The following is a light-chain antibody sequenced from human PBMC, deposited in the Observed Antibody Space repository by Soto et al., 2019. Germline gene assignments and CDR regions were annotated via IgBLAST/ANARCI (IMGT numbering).Light chain of an antibody. J-gene: IGKJ1*01. CDR1: QDISNY. CDR2: AAS. CDR3: QRYYSARWT. Sequence: DIQMTQSPSSLSASVGDRVTITCRASQDISNYLAWFQQKPGKVPKLLIYAASTLESGVPSRFSGSGSGTDFTLTISSLQPEDVATYYCQRYYSARWTFGQGTKVEV. V-gene: IGKV1-27*01.